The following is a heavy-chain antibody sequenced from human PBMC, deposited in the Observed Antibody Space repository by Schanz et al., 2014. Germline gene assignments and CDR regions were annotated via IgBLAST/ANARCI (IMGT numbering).Heavy chain of an antibody. CDR1: GGTFSSFG. J-gene: IGHJ3*02. D-gene: IGHD2-2*01. CDR3: ARGTMPGTFDI. V-gene: IGHV1-2*04. Sequence: QVQLVQSGAEVKKPGSSVKVSCKASGGTFSSFGINWVRQAPGQGLEWMGWINPNTGGTNFAQKFQGWVTVTRDTSISTVYMELSSLRYEDTALYYCARGTMPGTFDIWGQGTMVTVSS. CDR2: INPNTGGT.